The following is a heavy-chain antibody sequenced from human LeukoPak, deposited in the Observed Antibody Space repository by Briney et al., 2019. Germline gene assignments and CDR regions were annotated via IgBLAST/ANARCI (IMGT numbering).Heavy chain of an antibody. CDR3: ARDPPRSYYYDSSGYYVT. V-gene: IGHV1-18*01. CDR1: GHTFTSYG. D-gene: IGHD3-22*01. J-gene: IGHJ4*02. CDR2: ISPYNGNT. Sequence: ASVKVSCKASGHTFTSYGISWVRQAPGQGLEWMGWISPYNGNTNSAQKLQGRVTMTTDTSTSTAYMELRSLRSDDTAVYYCARDPPRSYYYDSSGYYVTWGQGTLVTVSS.